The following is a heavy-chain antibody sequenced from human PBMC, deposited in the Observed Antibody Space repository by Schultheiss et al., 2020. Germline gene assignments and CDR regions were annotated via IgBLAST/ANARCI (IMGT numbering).Heavy chain of an antibody. D-gene: IGHD6-19*01. CDR1: GGSISSHY. CDR2: IFTSGST. V-gene: IGHV4-4*07. J-gene: IGHJ4*02. CDR3: ARGGRAVGYFDY. Sequence: GALRLSCTVYGGSISSHYWSWIRQPAGKGLEWIGRIFTSGSTNYNPSLKSRVTMSVDTSKNQFSLKLTSVTAADTAVYYCARGGRAVGYFDYWGQGTLVTVS.